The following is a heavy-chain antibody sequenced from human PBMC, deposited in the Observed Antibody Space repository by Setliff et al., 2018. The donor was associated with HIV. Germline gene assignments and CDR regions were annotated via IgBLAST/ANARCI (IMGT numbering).Heavy chain of an antibody. J-gene: IGHJ6*03. CDR1: GFTFSAYT. V-gene: IGHV3-23*01. CDR2: FSGISDKT. D-gene: IGHD3-10*01. Sequence: SLRLSCAASGFTFSAYTMSWVRQSPGKGLEWISSFSGISDKTFYADSVKGRFTISRDNSKNTLYLQMNSLRPEDTAVYYCAKIYDSGSDHYYNMDVWGKGTTVTSP. CDR3: AKIYDSGSDHYYNMDV.